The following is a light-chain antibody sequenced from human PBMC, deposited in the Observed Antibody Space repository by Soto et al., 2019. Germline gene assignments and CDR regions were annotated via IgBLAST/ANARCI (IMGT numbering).Light chain of an antibody. CDR2: EDN. V-gene: IGLV6-57*04. CDR3: QSYDSSTPVV. J-gene: IGLJ2*01. Sequence: NFMLTQPHSVSESPGKTVTISCTRSSGSIASNYVQWYQQRPSSAPTTVIYEDNQRPSGVPDRFSGSIDSSSNSASLTISGLKTEDEADYYCQSYDSSTPVVFGGGTKLTVL. CDR1: SGSIASNY.